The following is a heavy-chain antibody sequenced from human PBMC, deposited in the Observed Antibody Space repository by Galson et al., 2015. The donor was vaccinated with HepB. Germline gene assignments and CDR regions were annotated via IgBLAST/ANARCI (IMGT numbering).Heavy chain of an antibody. CDR1: GDSVSSGSAA. Sequence: CAISGDSVSSGSAAWNWIRQSPSRGLEWLGRTYYRSNWYYDYAASVKSRIIINADTSRNQFSLQLNSVSPEDTAVYYCARDAPGGETIYDYWGQGTLVTVSS. CDR3: ARDAPGGETIYDY. D-gene: IGHD4-23*01. CDR2: TYYRSNWYY. V-gene: IGHV6-1*01. J-gene: IGHJ4*02.